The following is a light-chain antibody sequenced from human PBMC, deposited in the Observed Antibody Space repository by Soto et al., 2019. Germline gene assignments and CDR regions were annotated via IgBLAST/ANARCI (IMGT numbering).Light chain of an antibody. V-gene: IGKV1-12*01. CDR3: QPANGLPRT. J-gene: IGKJ4*01. Sequence: DIQMTQSPSSVSASVGDRVTITCRASQGFSTWLAWYRRKPGRAPELLIYSASSLHSGVPSRVSGSGSGTDFTLHISSLQPEDFAPYYCQPANGLPRTFGGGTEVESK. CDR1: QGFSTW. CDR2: SAS.